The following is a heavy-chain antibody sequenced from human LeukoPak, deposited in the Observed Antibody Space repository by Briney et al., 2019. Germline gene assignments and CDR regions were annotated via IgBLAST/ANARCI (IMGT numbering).Heavy chain of an antibody. CDR2: IYYSGST. D-gene: IGHD3-10*01. J-gene: IGHJ4*02. V-gene: IGHV4-59*01. Sequence: VKPSETLSLTCTVSGGSISSYYWSWIRQPPGKGLEWIGYIYYSGSTNYNPSLKSRVTISVDTSKNQFSLKLSSVTAADTAVYYCARVAPYYYGSGIPGYWGQGTLVTVSS. CDR3: ARVAPYYYGSGIPGY. CDR1: GGSISSYY.